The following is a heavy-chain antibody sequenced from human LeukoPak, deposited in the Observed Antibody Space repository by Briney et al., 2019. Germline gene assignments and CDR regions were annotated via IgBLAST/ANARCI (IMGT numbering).Heavy chain of an antibody. Sequence: PGGSLRLSCAASGFTFSSYGMHWVRQAPGKGLEWVAVISYDGSNKYYADSVKGRFTISRDNSKNTLYLQMNSLRAEDTAVYYCAKRASTWIQLWILDYWGQGTLVTVSS. D-gene: IGHD5-18*01. CDR2: ISYDGSNK. J-gene: IGHJ4*02. V-gene: IGHV3-30*18. CDR3: AKRASTWIQLWILDY. CDR1: GFTFSSYG.